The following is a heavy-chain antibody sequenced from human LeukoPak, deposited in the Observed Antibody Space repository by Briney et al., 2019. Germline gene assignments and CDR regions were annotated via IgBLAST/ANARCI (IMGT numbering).Heavy chain of an antibody. CDR2: ISSSGSTI. V-gene: IGHV3-11*01. J-gene: IGHJ3*02. CDR3: ARDAEVVVTASGVAFDI. D-gene: IGHD2-21*02. Sequence: GGSLRLSCAASGFTFSDYYMSWIRQAPGKGLEWVSYISSSGSTIYYADSVKGRFTISRDNAKNSLYLQMSSLRAEDTAVYYCARDAEVVVTASGVAFDIWGQGTMVTVSS. CDR1: GFTFSDYY.